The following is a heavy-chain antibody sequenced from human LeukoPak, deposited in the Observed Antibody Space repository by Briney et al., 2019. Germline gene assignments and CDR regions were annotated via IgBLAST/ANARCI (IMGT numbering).Heavy chain of an antibody. CDR2: IYYSGST. J-gene: IGHJ4*02. CDR1: GGSISSSSYY. Sequence: PSETLSLTCTVSGGSISSSSYYWSWIRQPQGKGLEWNGNIYYSGSTNYNPSLKSRVTISVVTSKNQFSLKLSSVTAADTAVYYCARHSGGDTAMDIDYWGQGTLVTVSS. CDR3: ARHSGGDTAMDIDY. V-gene: IGHV4-61*05. D-gene: IGHD5-18*01.